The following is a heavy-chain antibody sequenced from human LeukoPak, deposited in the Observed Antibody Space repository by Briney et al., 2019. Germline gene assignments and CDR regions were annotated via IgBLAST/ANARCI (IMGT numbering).Heavy chain of an antibody. Sequence: PGGSLRLSCAASGFTFSSYWVHWVRQAPGKGLVWVSRINSDGRSTSYADSVKGRFTISRDNAKNTLYLQMNSLRAEDTAVYYCARPAKPYYYDTSGYYLDYWGQGTLVTVSS. J-gene: IGHJ4*02. D-gene: IGHD3-22*01. CDR3: ARPAKPYYYDTSGYYLDY. CDR1: GFTFSSYW. CDR2: INSDGRST. V-gene: IGHV3-74*01.